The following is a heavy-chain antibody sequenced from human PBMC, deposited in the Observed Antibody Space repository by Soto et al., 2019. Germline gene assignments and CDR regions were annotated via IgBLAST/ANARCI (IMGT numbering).Heavy chain of an antibody. V-gene: IGHV4-34*01. CDR2: INHSGST. CDR3: RRSITMVRGSSSGAFDI. J-gene: IGHJ3*02. D-gene: IGHD3-10*01. Sequence: SQTLSLTCAVYGGSFSGYYWSWIRQPPGKGLEWIGEINHSGSTNYNPSLKSRVTISVDTSKNQFSLKLSSVTAADTAVYYCRRSITMVRGSSSGAFDIWGQGTMVTVSS. CDR1: GGSFSGYY.